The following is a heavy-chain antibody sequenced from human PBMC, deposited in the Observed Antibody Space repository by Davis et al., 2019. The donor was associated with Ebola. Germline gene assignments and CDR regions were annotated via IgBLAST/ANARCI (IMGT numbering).Heavy chain of an antibody. CDR2: MSYDGSNK. V-gene: IGHV3-30-3*01. CDR1: GFTISSYA. Sequence: LTLTCAVSGFTISSYAFHWICRAPGKGLEWVGVMSYDGSNKYYADSVKGRFTISRDNSKNTLYLQMNSLRAEDTDVYDCGIDFIAARFHWGQGTLVTVSS. CDR3: GIDFIAARFH. J-gene: IGHJ4*02. D-gene: IGHD6-6*01.